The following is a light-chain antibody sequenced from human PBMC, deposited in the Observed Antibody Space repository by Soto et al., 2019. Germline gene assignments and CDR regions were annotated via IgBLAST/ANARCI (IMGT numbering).Light chain of an antibody. V-gene: IGLV2-14*01. CDR3: SSYTGSRTWV. CDR1: SSDVGGYNY. J-gene: IGLJ3*02. CDR2: EVS. Sequence: QSVLTQPASVSGSPGQSISISCTGTSSDVGGYNYVSWYQHHPGKAPKLIIYEVSNRPSGVSDRFSASKSGNTASLTISGLQTEDEADYYRSSYTGSRTWVFGGGTKVTVL.